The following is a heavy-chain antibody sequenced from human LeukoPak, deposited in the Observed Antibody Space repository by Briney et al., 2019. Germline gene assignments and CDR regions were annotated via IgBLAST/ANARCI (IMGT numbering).Heavy chain of an antibody. V-gene: IGHV4-59*12. CDR2: IYYSGST. CDR3: AREAYSGYDFDY. D-gene: IGHD5-12*01. CDR1: GGSISSYY. Sequence: SETLSLTCTVSGGSISSYYWSWIRQPPGKGLEWIGYIYYSGSTYYNPSLKSRVTISVDTSKNQFSLKLSSVTAADTAVYYCAREAYSGYDFDYWGQGTLVTVSS. J-gene: IGHJ4*02.